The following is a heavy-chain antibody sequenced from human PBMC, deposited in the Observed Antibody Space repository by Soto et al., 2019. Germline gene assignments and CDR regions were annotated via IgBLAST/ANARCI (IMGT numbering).Heavy chain of an antibody. Sequence: GWSLRLSCAASGFTFSSYAMSWVRQAPGKGLEWVSAISGSGGSTYYADSVKGRFTISRDNSKNTLYLQMNSLRAEDTAVYYCASTRNYLYRYYFYYWGQGSLVTIAS. J-gene: IGHJ4*02. CDR2: ISGSGGST. CDR1: GFTFSSYA. CDR3: ASTRNYLYRYYFYY. D-gene: IGHD1-7*01. V-gene: IGHV3-23*01.